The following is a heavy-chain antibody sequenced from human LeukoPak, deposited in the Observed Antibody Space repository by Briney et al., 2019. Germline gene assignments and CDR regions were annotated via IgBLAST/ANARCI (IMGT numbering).Heavy chain of an antibody. CDR3: ARTFCSGGSCFPGYFDY. CDR2: INHSGST. D-gene: IGHD2-15*01. CDR1: GGSFSGYY. Sequence: SETLSLTCAVYGGSFSGYYWSWIRQPPGKGLEWIGEINHSGSTNYNPSLKSRVTISVDTSKNHFSLKLSSVTAADTAVYYCARTFCSGGSCFPGYFDYWGQGTLVTVSS. J-gene: IGHJ4*02. V-gene: IGHV4-34*01.